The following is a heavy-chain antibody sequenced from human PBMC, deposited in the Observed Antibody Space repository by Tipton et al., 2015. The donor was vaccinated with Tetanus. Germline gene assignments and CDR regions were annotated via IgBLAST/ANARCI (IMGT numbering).Heavy chain of an antibody. J-gene: IGHJ3*02. CDR3: ARRSYCSSSSCYDAFDI. CDR2: IFYGGTT. Sequence: TLSLTCTVSGDSITSFYWSWIRQPPGKGLEWIGYIFYGGTTNYNPSLKSRVTISLDTSKNQFSLQLSSVTAADTAVYYCARRSYCSSSSCYDAFDIWGQGTMVTVSS. CDR1: GDSITSFY. D-gene: IGHD2-2*01. V-gene: IGHV4-59*01.